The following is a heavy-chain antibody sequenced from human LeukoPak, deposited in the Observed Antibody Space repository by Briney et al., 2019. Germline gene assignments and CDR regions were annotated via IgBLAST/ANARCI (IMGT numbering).Heavy chain of an antibody. CDR1: GFTLSNHW. CDR2: VNRDGSET. J-gene: IGHJ6*02. Sequence: GGSLRLFCSASGFTLSNHWLTWVRHVPGRGPEWVANVNRDGSETYYLDSVKGRFTISKDNAKNSLYLQMNSLRAEDTALYHCARNNGMDVWGQGTTVIVSS. V-gene: IGHV3-7*03. CDR3: ARNNGMDV.